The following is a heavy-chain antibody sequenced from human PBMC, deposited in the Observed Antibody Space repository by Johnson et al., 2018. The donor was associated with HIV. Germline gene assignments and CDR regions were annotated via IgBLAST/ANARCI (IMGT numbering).Heavy chain of an antibody. CDR2: ISSDGSTI. CDR1: GFSFGDYY. Sequence: HVQLVESGGGLVKPGGSLRLSCAASGFSFGDYYMSWIRQAPGKGLEWISYISSDGSTIDYADSVKGRFTISRDNANNSLYLQMNSLRAEDTAVYYCARKSAFDAFDIWGQGTMVTVSS. CDR3: ARKSAFDAFDI. J-gene: IGHJ3*02. V-gene: IGHV3-11*04.